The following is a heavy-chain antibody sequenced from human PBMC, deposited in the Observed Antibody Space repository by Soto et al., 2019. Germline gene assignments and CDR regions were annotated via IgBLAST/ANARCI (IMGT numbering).Heavy chain of an antibody. CDR1: GFTFSKYG. J-gene: IGHJ4*02. Sequence: QVQLVESGGGLVQPGRSLRLSCEGSGFTFSKYGMHWVRQAPGKGLEWVAVMSSDGRNEYYADSVKGRFTISRDNSNSTLYLQMSSLRPEDTAVYYCAKVGTIAVVTAWFDYWGQGTLVTVSS. CDR2: MSSDGRNE. CDR3: AKVGTIAVVTAWFDY. D-gene: IGHD2-21*02. V-gene: IGHV3-30*18.